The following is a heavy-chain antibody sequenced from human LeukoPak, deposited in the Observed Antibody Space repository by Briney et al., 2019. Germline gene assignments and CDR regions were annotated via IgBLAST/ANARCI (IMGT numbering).Heavy chain of an antibody. CDR2: IDTKTRNP. D-gene: IGHD3-16*02. CDR3: ARAYQHLGELSLPHY. CDR1: GYTFTSYS. V-gene: IGHV7-4-1*02. Sequence: ASVTVSFTASGYTFTSYSMNWVRQAPGQGHELMGLIDTKTRNPTYAQGFTGRFVFSLDTSVRTAYLQISSLEAEDTAVDYCARAYQHLGELSLPHYWGQGTLVTVSS. J-gene: IGHJ4*02.